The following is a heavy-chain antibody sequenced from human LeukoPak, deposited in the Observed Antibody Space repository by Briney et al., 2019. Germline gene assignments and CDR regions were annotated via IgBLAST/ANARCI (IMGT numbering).Heavy chain of an antibody. CDR1: GFTFSSCE. D-gene: IGHD1-1*01. CDR3: SRGASNWNFDYYGMDV. CDR2: ISSSGSTI. Sequence: GGSLRLSCAASGFTFSSCEMNWVRQAPGKGLEWVSYISSSGSTIYYADSVKGRFTISRDNAKNSLYLQMNSLRAEDTAVYYCSRGASNWNFDYYGMDVWGQGTTVTVSS. V-gene: IGHV3-48*03. J-gene: IGHJ6*02.